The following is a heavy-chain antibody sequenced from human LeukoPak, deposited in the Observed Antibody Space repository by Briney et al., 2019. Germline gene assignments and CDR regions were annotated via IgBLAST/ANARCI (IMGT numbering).Heavy chain of an antibody. CDR2: ISYDGSNK. J-gene: IGHJ4*02. CDR1: GFTFSSYA. D-gene: IGHD6-13*01. CDR3: ARDLGAAAGVDY. Sequence: GRPLRLSCAASGFTFSSYAMHWVRQAPGKGLEWVAVISYDGSNKYYADSVKGRFTISRDNSKNTLYLQMNSLRAEDTAVYYCARDLGAAAGVDYWGQGTLVTVSS. V-gene: IGHV3-30-3*01.